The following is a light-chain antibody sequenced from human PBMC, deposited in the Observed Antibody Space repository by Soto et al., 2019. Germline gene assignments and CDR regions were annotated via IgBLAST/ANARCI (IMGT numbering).Light chain of an antibody. CDR3: QQYNDWPRT. CDR1: QSVSRK. CDR2: GAS. J-gene: IGKJ1*01. Sequence: EVLMPQSPATLSVSPGASATLSGRASQSVSRKLAWYQQTRGQAPRLLIYGASTTAPGIPARFSGSGSGTEFTLTTSSLQSEDSAVYHCQQYNDWPRTFGQGTKVE. V-gene: IGKV3-15*01.